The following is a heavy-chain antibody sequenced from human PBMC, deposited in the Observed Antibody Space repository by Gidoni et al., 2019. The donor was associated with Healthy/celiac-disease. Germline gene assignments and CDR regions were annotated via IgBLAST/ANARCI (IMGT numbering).Heavy chain of an antibody. CDR1: GFTFSSYG. Sequence: QVQLVESGGGVVQPGRSRRLSCAESGFTFSSYGMHWVRQAPGTGLEWVAVIWYDGSNKYYADSVKGRFTISRDNSKNTLYLQMNSLRAEDTAVYYCARDLSGSYPFDYWGQGTLVTVSS. CDR2: IWYDGSNK. D-gene: IGHD1-26*01. J-gene: IGHJ4*02. V-gene: IGHV3-33*01. CDR3: ARDLSGSYPFDY.